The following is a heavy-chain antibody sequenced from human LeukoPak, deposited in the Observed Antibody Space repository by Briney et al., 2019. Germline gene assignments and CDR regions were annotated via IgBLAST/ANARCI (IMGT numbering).Heavy chain of an antibody. V-gene: IGHV3-7*03. CDR2: IKEDESEK. J-gene: IGHJ4*02. Sequence: GGSLRLSCAGSGLTLSRSWMSWVRQAPGKGLQWVANIKEDESEKDYVDSVKGRFTISRDDAKNSLDLQMNSLRVEDTAVYYCAAYRGAHHKTFDYWGQGTLVTVSS. D-gene: IGHD1-26*01. CDR3: AAYRGAHHKTFDY. CDR1: GLTLSRSW.